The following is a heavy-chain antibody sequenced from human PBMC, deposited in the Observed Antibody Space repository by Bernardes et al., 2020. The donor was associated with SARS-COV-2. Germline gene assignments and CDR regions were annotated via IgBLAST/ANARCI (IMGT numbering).Heavy chain of an antibody. CDR3: LEDEVH. D-gene: IGHD1-1*01. V-gene: IGHV3-7*03. CDR2: ISPDGSQT. CDR1: RLTFSGSW. Sequence: GSVSLSCEVSRLTFSGSWMRWVRQVPGKGLEWVANISPDGSQTYYVDSVKGRFTISRDNTKNSLSLQMNNLRAEDTALYYCLEDEVHWGQGTLVTVSS. J-gene: IGHJ4*02.